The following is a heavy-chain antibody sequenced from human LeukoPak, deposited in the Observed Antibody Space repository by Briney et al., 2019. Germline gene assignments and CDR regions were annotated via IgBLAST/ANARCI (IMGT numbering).Heavy chain of an antibody. D-gene: IGHD6-13*01. CDR3: ARGPYSSRHFDY. V-gene: IGHV4-61*02. Sequence: SQTLSLTCTVSGGSISSGSYYWSWIRQPAGKGLEWIGRIYTSGSTNYNPSLKSRVTISVDTSKNQFSLKLSSVTAADTAVYYCARGPYSSRHFDYWGQGTLVTVSS. J-gene: IGHJ4*02. CDR1: GGSISSGSYY. CDR2: IYTSGST.